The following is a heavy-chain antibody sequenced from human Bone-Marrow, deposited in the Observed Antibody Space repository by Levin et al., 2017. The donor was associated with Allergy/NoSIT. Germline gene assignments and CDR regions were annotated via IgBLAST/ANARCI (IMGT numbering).Heavy chain of an antibody. CDR1: GYTFSNYY. V-gene: IGHV1-2*05. J-gene: IGHJ6*03. Sequence: ASVKVSCKASGYTFSNYYIHWVRQAPGQGPEWMGRIHPDSGGTKYAQKFQGRVTMTSDTSISTAYMELSSLRFDDSGVYYCMRGVWRGSTLSCYYMDVWGIGTTVTVS. CDR3: MRGVWRGSTLSCYYMDV. D-gene: IGHD1-26*01. CDR2: IHPDSGGT.